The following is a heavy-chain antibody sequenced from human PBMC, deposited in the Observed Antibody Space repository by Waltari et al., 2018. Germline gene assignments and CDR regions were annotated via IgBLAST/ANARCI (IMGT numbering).Heavy chain of an antibody. CDR3: ARAPGVRARRAAAAPSDY. J-gene: IGHJ4*02. CDR1: GGSFSGYY. Sequence: QVQLQQWGAGLLKPSETLSLTCAVYGGSFSGYYWSWIRQPPGRGLEWIGEINHSGSTNYNPSLKSRVTISVDTSKNQFSLKLSSVTAADTAVYYCARAPGVRARRAAAAPSDYWGQGTLVTVSS. D-gene: IGHD6-13*01. CDR2: INHSGST. V-gene: IGHV4-34*01.